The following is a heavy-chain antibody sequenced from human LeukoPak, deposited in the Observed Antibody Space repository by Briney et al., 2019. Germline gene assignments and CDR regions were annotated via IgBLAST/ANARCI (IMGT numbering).Heavy chain of an antibody. J-gene: IGHJ3*02. D-gene: IGHD2-21*02. CDR3: ASSIVVVTAYDAFDI. CDR2: IFTTGST. CDR1: GDSISSGDYY. Sequence: SQTLSLTCTVSGDSISSGDYYWSWIRQPAGEGLEWIGRIFTTGSTNYNPSLKSRVTISVDTSKNQFSLMLTSVTAADTAVYYCASSIVVVTAYDAFDIWGQGTMVTVSS. V-gene: IGHV4-61*02.